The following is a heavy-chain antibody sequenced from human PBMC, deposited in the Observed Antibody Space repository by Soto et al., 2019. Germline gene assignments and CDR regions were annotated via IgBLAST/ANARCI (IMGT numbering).Heavy chain of an antibody. J-gene: IGHJ6*02. D-gene: IGHD3-3*01. V-gene: IGHV1-18*04. CDR2: ISAFHDNP. Sequence: QVQLVQSEAEVKKPGASVKVSCKASGYRFIEYGISWVRQAPGQGLEWMGWISAFHDNPNYAQKLQGRLIMTTDTPTNTAYMELRSLISDDTAVYYCARVGVYWSGYFNYYGMDVWGQGTTVTVSS. CDR1: GYRFIEYG. CDR3: ARVGVYWSGYFNYYGMDV.